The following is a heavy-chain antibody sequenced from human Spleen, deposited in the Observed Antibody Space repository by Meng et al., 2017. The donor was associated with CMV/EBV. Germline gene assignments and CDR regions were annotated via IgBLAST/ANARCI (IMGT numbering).Heavy chain of an antibody. CDR3: AIVVPIVVVPAAIGDYYGMDV. J-gene: IGHJ6*02. D-gene: IGHD2-2*02. CDR1: GGSISSYY. Sequence: SETLSLTCTVSGGSISSYYWSWIRQPPGKGLEWIGYIYYSGSTNYNPSLKSRVTISVDTSKNQFSLKLSSVTAADTSVYYCAIVVPIVVVPAAIGDYYGMDVWGQGTTVTVSS. CDR2: IYYSGST. V-gene: IGHV4-59*01.